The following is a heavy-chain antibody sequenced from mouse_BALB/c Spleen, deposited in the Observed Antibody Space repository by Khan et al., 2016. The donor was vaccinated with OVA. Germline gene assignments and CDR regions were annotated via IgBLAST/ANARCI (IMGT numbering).Heavy chain of an antibody. V-gene: IGHV1-7*01. J-gene: IGHJ3*01. Sequence: VELVESGAELAKPGASVKMSCKASGYTFTSYWMHWVKQRPGQGLEWIGYINPCTGYTEYNQRFKDKATLTADKSSSTAYMQLSSLTSEESAVYYCANHGSSSAWLTYWGQGTLVTVSA. CDR1: GYTFTSYW. CDR3: ANHGSSSAWLTY. D-gene: IGHD1-1*01. CDR2: INPCTGYT.